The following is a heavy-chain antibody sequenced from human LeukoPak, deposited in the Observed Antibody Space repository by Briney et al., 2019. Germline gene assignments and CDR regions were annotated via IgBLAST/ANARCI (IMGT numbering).Heavy chain of an antibody. Sequence: PSETLSLTCAVYGGSFSGYYWSWIRQPPGKGLEWIGEINHSGSTNYNPSLKSRVTISVDTSKNQFSLKLSSVTAADTAVYYCALGLGAGSSSDWFDPWGQGILVTVSS. D-gene: IGHD3-10*01. V-gene: IGHV4-34*01. CDR3: ALGLGAGSSSDWFDP. CDR2: INHSGST. J-gene: IGHJ5*02. CDR1: GGSFSGYY.